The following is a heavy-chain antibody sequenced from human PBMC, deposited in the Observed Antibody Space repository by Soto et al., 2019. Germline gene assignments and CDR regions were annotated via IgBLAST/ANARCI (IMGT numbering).Heavy chain of an antibody. D-gene: IGHD1-1*01. Sequence: QVHLVQSGAEVKKPGASVQVSCQGSGYAFTTYGITWVRQAPGQGLEWMGWISAHNGNTNYAQKLQGRVTVTRDTSTRTADMELRSLRDDDTAVYYCARGRYGDYWGQGALVTVSS. CDR2: ISAHNGNT. V-gene: IGHV1-18*01. CDR3: ARGRYGDY. CDR1: GYAFTTYG. J-gene: IGHJ4*02.